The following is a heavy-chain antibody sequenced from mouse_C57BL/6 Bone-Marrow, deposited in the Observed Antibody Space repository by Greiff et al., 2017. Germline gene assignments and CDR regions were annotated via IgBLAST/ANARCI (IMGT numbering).Heavy chain of an antibody. J-gene: IGHJ3*01. D-gene: IGHD1-1*01. V-gene: IGHV1-81*01. CDR2: IYPRSGNT. Sequence: VQLQESGAELARPGPSVKLSCTASGYTFTSSGLSWLKRRTGQGLEWIGGIYPRSGNTYYNEKFKGKATLTADKSSSTAYMELRSLTSEDSAVYYCARWPHYYGSSFKFGYWGQGTLVTVSA. CDR3: ARWPHYYGSSFKFGY. CDR1: GYTFTSSG.